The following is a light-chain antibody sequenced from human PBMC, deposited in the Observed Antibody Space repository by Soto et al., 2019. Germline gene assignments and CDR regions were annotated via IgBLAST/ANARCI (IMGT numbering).Light chain of an antibody. J-gene: IGLJ2*01. CDR3: CSYAGSSTHVV. Sequence: QSVLTQPASVSGSPGQSITISCTGTSSDVGSYNLVSWYQQHPGKAPKLMIYEVSKPPSGVSNRFSGSKSGNTASLTISGLQAEDEADYYCCSYAGSSTHVVFGGGTKVTVL. V-gene: IGLV2-23*02. CDR1: SSDVGSYNL. CDR2: EVS.